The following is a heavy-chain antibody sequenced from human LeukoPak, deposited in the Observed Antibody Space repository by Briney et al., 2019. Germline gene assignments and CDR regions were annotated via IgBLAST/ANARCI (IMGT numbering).Heavy chain of an antibody. CDR2: INPNSGDT. CDR1: GYTLTAHY. J-gene: IGHJ5*02. V-gene: IGHV1-2*06. CDR3: ARPYGSGSFDNWFDP. Sequence: ASVKVSCKASGYTLTAHYMHWVRQAPGQGLEWMGRINPNSGDTNYAQKFQGRVTMTRDTSISTAHMDLSRLTSDDTAVYYRARPYGSGSFDNWFDPWGQGTLVIVSS. D-gene: IGHD3-10*01.